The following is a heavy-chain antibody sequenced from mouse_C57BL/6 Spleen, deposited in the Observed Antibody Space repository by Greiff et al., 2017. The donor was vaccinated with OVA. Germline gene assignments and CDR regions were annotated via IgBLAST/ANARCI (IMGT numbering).Heavy chain of an antibody. CDR3: ARGEYSMDY. J-gene: IGHJ4*01. CDR2: ISRGGGYT. D-gene: IGHD5-1*01. Sequence: EVKLVESGGDLVKPGGSLKLSCAASGFTFSSYGMSWVRQTPGKRLEWVATISRGGGYTYYPDKVKGRVTITRDKAKNTLYLQMSSLKSEDKAMYYCARGEYSMDYWGQGTSVTVSS. CDR1: GFTFSSYG. V-gene: IGHV5-6*02.